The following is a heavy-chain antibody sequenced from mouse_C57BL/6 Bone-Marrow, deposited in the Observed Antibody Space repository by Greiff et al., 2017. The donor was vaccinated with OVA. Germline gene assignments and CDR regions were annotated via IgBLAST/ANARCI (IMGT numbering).Heavy chain of an antibody. CDR3: TSYGNFDY. D-gene: IGHD2-1*01. CDR1: GFNIKDDY. CDR2: IDPENGDT. Sequence: EVQGVESGAELVRPGASVKLSCTASGFNIKDDYMHWVKQRPEQGLEWIGWIDPENGDTEYASKFQGKATITADTSSNTAYLQLSSLTSEDTAVYYCTSYGNFDYWGQGTTLTVSS. V-gene: IGHV14-4*01. J-gene: IGHJ2*01.